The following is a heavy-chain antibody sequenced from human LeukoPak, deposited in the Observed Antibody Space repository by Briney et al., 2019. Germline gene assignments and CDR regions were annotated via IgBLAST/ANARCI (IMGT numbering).Heavy chain of an antibody. D-gene: IGHD4-17*01. Sequence: SVKVSCKASGGTFSSYAISWVRQAPGQGLEWMGRIIPILGIANYAQKFQGRVTITADKSTSTAYMELSSLRSEDTAVYYCARESLRMPVKFDYWGQGTLVTVSS. CDR3: ARESLRMPVKFDY. J-gene: IGHJ4*02. CDR2: IIPILGIA. V-gene: IGHV1-69*04. CDR1: GGTFSSYA.